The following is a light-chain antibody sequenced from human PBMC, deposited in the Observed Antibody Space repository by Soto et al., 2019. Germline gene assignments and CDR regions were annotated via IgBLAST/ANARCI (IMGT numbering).Light chain of an antibody. CDR2: EVS. J-gene: IGLJ3*02. V-gene: IGLV2-8*01. Sequence: QSALTQPPSASGSPGQPVTISCPGTTSDVGGYNYVSWYQQNPGKAPKLLIYEVSKRPSGVPDRFSGSKSGNTASLTVSGLQAEDEADYYCSSYAGSNHNWVFGGGTKLTVL. CDR1: TSDVGGYNY. CDR3: SSYAGSNHNWV.